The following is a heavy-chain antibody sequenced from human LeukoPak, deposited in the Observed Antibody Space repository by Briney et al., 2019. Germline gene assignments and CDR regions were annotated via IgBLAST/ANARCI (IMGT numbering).Heavy chain of an antibody. CDR3: AHLYGSGPLNY. V-gene: IGHV2-5*02. J-gene: IGHJ4*02. CDR1: GFSLSTSGVG. D-gene: IGHD3-10*01. CDR2: IYWDDDK. Sequence: SGPTLVNPTQTLTLTCTFSGFSLSTSGVGVGWIRQPPGKALEWLALIYWDDDKRYSPSLKSRVTITKDTSKNQVVLTMTDMDPVDTATYHCAHLYGSGPLNYWGQGTLVTVSS.